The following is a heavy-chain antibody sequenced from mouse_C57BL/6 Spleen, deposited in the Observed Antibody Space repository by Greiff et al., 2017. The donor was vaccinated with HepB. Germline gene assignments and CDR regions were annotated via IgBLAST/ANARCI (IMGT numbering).Heavy chain of an antibody. CDR2: INPNNGGT. J-gene: IGHJ2*01. CDR3: ARELGGPFDY. D-gene: IGHD4-1*01. V-gene: IGHV1-26*01. CDR1: GYTFTDYY. Sequence: VQLQQSGPELVKPGASVKISCKASGYTFTDYYMNWVKQSHGKSLEWIGDINPNNGGTSYNQKFKGKATLTVDKSSSTAYMELRSLTSEDSAVYYCARELGGPFDYWGQGTTLTVSS.